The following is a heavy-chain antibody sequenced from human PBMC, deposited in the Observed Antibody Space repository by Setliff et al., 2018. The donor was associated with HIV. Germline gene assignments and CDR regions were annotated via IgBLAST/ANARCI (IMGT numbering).Heavy chain of an antibody. CDR2: INPASGLT. J-gene: IGHJ4*02. V-gene: IGHV1-2*02. D-gene: IGHD3-16*01. Sequence: ASVKVSCKASGYTFTGYYIHWVRQAPGQGLEWVGWINPASGLTDYAQRFQGRVTVTSDTSVSTAYLELRGLRSDDTAVFYCARGVWGSGDYLNFDFWGQGTLVTVSS. CDR3: ARGVWGSGDYLNFDF. CDR1: GYTFTGYY.